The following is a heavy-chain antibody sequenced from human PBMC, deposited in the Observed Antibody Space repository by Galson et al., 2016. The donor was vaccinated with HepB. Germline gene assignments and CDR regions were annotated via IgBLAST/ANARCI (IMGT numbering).Heavy chain of an antibody. CDR3: AKGGLVVQGDYYYGMDV. V-gene: IGHV3-23*01. CDR1: GFTFSSHA. J-gene: IGHJ6*02. CDR2: ISGSGSST. Sequence: SLRLSCAASGFTFSSHAMSWVRQAPGKGLEWVSAISGSGSSTYYADSVKGRFTISRDNSKNSLYLQMNSLRAEDTALYYCAKGGLVVQGDYYYGMDVWGQGTTVTVSS. D-gene: IGHD3-10*01.